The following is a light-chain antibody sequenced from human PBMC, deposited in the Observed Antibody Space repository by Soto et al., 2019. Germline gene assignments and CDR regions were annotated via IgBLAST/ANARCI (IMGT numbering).Light chain of an antibody. J-gene: IGKJ5*01. CDR2: GAS. CDR1: QSVGSN. Sequence: EIVMTQSPATLSVSPGERATLSCRASQSVGSNLAWYQQKAGQAPRLLIYGASTSAPGIPARFSGSGSGTEFTLTISSLQYEDFALYYCQQYNNWPPVTFGQGTRLDSK. CDR3: QQYNNWPPVT. V-gene: IGKV3-15*01.